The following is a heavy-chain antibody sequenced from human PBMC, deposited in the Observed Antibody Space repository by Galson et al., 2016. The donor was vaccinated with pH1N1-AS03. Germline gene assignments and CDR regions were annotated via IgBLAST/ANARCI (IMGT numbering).Heavy chain of an antibody. CDR2: IWHDGSEK. J-gene: IGHJ3*02. V-gene: IGHV3-33*06. CDR3: IKEGNRLQSRRSDAFDI. D-gene: IGHD5-18*01. CDR1: GFTFSSHG. Sequence: SLRLSCAASGFTFSSHGMHWVRQTPGKGLEWVAVIWHDGSEKYYADSVKGRFTISRDNSKNTLYLQMNSLRAEDTAVYYCIKEGNRLQSRRSDAFDIWGRGTMVTVSS.